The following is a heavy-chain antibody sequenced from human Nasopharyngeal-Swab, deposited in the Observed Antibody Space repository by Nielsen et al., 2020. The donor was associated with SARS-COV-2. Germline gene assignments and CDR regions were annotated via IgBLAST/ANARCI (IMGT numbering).Heavy chain of an antibody. D-gene: IGHD3-9*01. CDR3: ARAWAYYDILTGPQPLDV. CDR1: GGSISSGGYY. CDR2: IYYSGST. V-gene: IGHV4-31*03. J-gene: IGHJ6*02. Sequence: SETLSLTCTVSGGSISSGGYYWSWIRQPPGKGLEWIGYIYYSGSTYYNPSLKSRVTISVDTSKNQFSLKLSSVTAADTAVYYCARAWAYYDILTGPQPLDVWGQGTTVTVSS.